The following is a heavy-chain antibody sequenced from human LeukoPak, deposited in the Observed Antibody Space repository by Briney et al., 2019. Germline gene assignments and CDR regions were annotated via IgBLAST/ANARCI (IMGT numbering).Heavy chain of an antibody. Sequence: GGSLRLSCAASGFTFSSNYMSWVRQPPGKGLEWVSVIYSGGSTYYADSVKGRFTISRDNSKNTLYLQMNSLRAEDTAVYYCASPGIAAAGTGDDAFDIWGQGTMVTVSS. V-gene: IGHV3-66*01. D-gene: IGHD6-13*01. CDR1: GFTFSSNY. CDR3: ASPGIAAAGTGDDAFDI. J-gene: IGHJ3*02. CDR2: IYSGGST.